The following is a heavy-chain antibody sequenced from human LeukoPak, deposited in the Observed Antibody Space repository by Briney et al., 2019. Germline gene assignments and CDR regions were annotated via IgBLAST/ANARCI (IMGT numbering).Heavy chain of an antibody. CDR3: AKYRAAAGSDEAFDI. CDR1: GFTFDDYA. J-gene: IGHJ3*02. D-gene: IGHD6-13*01. Sequence: GGSLRPSCAASGFTFDDYAMHWLRQAPGKGLEWVSGITWNSGRIGYADSVKGRFTTSRDNAKNLLYLQMNSLTTEDTAFYYCAKYRAAAGSDEAFDIWGQGTMVTVSS. V-gene: IGHV3-9*01. CDR2: ITWNSGRI.